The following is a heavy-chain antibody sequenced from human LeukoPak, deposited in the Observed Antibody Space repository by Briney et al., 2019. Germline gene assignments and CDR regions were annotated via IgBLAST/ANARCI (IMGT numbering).Heavy chain of an antibody. CDR1: GFIFSSYG. CDR3: AKDPSVDSSGSFDP. Sequence: GGSLRLSCVAPGFIFSSYGMHWVRQAPGKGLEWVAYIQYDGSNKQYADSVKGRFTISRDSSKNTLYLQMNSLRAEDTAVYYCAKDPSVDSSGSFDPWGQGTLVTVSS. V-gene: IGHV3-30*02. CDR2: IQYDGSNK. D-gene: IGHD6-25*01. J-gene: IGHJ5*02.